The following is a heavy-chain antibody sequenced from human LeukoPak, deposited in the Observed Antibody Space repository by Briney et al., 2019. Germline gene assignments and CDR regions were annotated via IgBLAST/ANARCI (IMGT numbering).Heavy chain of an antibody. Sequence: SETLSLTCAVYGGSFSGYYWSWIRQPPGKGLEWIGEINHSGSTNYNPSLKSRVTISVDKSKNQFSLKLSSVTAADTAVYYCARVPSYYYDSSGYEYYFDYWGQGTLVTVSS. CDR1: GGSFSGYY. J-gene: IGHJ4*02. CDR2: INHSGST. V-gene: IGHV4-34*01. D-gene: IGHD3-22*01. CDR3: ARVPSYYYDSSGYEYYFDY.